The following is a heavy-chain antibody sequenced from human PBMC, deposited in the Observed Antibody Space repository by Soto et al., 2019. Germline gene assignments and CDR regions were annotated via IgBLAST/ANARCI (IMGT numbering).Heavy chain of an antibody. D-gene: IGHD1-20*01. Sequence: GPMRLSWAAAGFTFSRYAVSWVRQAPWKGLEWVSAISGSGGSTYYADSVKGRFTISRDNSKNTLYLQMNSLRAEDTAVYYCAKVGGIIASYGMDVWGQGTTVTVSS. CDR1: GFTFSRYA. CDR2: ISGSGGST. J-gene: IGHJ6*02. CDR3: AKVGGIIASYGMDV. V-gene: IGHV3-23*01.